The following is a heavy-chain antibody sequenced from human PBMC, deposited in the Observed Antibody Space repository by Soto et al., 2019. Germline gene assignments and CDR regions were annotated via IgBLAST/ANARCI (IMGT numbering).Heavy chain of an antibody. Sequence: GASVKVSCKASGYTFTSCGSSWVRQAPGQGLEWLGWINTHNGNTNYAQNLQGRVIMTADTSTSTAYMELRSLRSDDTAIYYCTREGSAPYYYYGMDAWGQGTTVTVSS. V-gene: IGHV1-18*01. CDR3: TREGSAPYYYYGMDA. CDR2: INTHNGNT. D-gene: IGHD3-10*01. CDR1: GYTFTSCG. J-gene: IGHJ6*02.